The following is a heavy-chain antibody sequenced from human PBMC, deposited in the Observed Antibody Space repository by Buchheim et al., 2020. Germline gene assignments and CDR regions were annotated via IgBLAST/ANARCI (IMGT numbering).Heavy chain of an antibody. D-gene: IGHD3-22*01. V-gene: IGHV3-66*02. CDR2: IYSGCTI. CDR1: GFTVSSNY. Sequence: EVQLVESGGDLVQPGGSLRLSCAASGFTVSSNYMSWVRQAPGKGLEWVSVIYSGCTIFYADSVKGRFTISRDSSKNTLYLQMSSLRPEDTAVYYCASSSGLYFAYWGQGTL. J-gene: IGHJ4*02. CDR3: ASSSGLYFAY.